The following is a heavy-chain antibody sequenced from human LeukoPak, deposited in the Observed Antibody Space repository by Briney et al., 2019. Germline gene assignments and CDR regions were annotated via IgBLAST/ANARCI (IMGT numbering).Heavy chain of an antibody. V-gene: IGHV4-34*01. CDR1: GGSFSGYY. J-gene: IGHJ6*02. CDR3: ASPLLTSMDV. Sequence: PSETLSLTCAVYGGSFSGYYWSWIRQPPGKGLEWIGEINHSGSTNYNPSLKSRVTISVDTSKNQFSLKLSSVTAADTAVYYCASPLLTSMDVWGQGTTVTVSS. CDR2: INHSGST. D-gene: IGHD4-11*01.